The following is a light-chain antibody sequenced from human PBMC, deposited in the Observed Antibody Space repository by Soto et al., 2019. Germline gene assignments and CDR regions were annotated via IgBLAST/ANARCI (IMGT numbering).Light chain of an antibody. CDR1: QSVSSN. CDR3: QQYNNWPPWT. CDR2: GAS. Sequence: EIVMTQSPATLSVSPGERATLSCRASQSVSSNLAWYQQKPGQAPRLLIYGASTRATGIPARFSGSGSGTEFTLTISSLQSEDCAVYYCQQYNNWPPWTLGQGPKVEIK. V-gene: IGKV3-15*01. J-gene: IGKJ1*01.